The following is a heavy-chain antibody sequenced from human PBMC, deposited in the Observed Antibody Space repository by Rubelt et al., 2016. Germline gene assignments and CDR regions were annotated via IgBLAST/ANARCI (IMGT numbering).Heavy chain of an antibody. D-gene: IGHD3-16*01. CDR2: IYYSGST. CDR1: GFTFSSYS. J-gene: IGHJ3*02. Sequence: VQLVESGGGLVQPGGSLRLSCAASGFTFSSYSMNWVRQAPGKGLEWIGSIYYSGSTYYNPSLKSRVTISVDTSKNQFSLKLSSMTAADTAVYYCARVYTGSDIWGQGTMVTVSS. V-gene: IGHV4-39*07. CDR3: ARVYTGSDI.